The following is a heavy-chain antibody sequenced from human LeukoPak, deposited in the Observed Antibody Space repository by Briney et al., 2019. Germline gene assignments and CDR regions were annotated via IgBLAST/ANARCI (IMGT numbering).Heavy chain of an antibody. CDR1: GFTFSSYG. CDR2: IRYDGSNK. J-gene: IGHJ4*02. V-gene: IGHV3-30*02. CDR3: ARSSYSGYDYFDY. Sequence: PGGSLRLSCAASGFTFSSYGMHWVRQAPGKGLEWVAFIRYDGSNKYYADSVKGRFTISRDNSKNTLYLQMNSLRAEDTAVYYCARSSYSGYDYFDYWGRGSLVTVSS. D-gene: IGHD5-12*01.